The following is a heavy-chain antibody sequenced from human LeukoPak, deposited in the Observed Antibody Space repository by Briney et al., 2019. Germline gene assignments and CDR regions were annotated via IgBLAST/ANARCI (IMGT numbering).Heavy chain of an antibody. CDR3: ARALGDYDSSGFFDY. D-gene: IGHD3-22*01. Sequence: PGGSLRLSCAASGVTFSNYSMNWVRQAPGKGLEWVSYISSSSTIYYADSVKGRFTISRDTAKNSLYLQMNSLRTEDTAVYHCARALGDYDSSGFFDYWGQGTLVTVSS. V-gene: IGHV3-48*04. J-gene: IGHJ4*02. CDR2: ISSSSTI. CDR1: GVTFSNYS.